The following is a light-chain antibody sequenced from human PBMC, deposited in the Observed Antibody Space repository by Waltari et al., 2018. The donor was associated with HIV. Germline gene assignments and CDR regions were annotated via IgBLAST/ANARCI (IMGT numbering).Light chain of an antibody. CDR2: GAS. CDR3: QQYYNWLT. V-gene: IGKV3-15*01. Sequence: EVVMTQSPATLSVSLGERATLSCRASQSVWSNLARYQQKPGQAPRLLIHGASTRATGIPARFSGSGSGKEFTLTISSLQSEDFAVDYWQQYYNWLTFGGGTKVEIK. CDR1: QSVWSN. J-gene: IGKJ4*01.